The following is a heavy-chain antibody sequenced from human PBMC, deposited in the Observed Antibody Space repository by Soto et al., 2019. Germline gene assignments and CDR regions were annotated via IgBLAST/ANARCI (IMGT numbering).Heavy chain of an antibody. V-gene: IGHV4-34*01. D-gene: IGHD3-22*01. CDR2: INHSGST. CDR1: GGSFSGYY. CDR3: ARGLTRYYYDSSGYYHY. J-gene: IGHJ4*02. Sequence: PSETLSLTCAVYGGSFSGYYWSWIRQPPGKGLEWIGEINHSGSTNYNPSLKSRVTISVDTSKNQFSPKLSSVTAADTAVYYCARGLTRYYYDSSGYYHYWGQGTLVTVSS.